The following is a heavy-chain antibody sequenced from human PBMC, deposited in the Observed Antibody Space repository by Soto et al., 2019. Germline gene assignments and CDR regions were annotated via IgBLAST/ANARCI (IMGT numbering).Heavy chain of an antibody. Sequence: VQLVQSGAEVKKPGSSVKVSCKASGGTFSSYAISWMRQAPGKGLEWMAGIITLFGAPNYAQKFRGRVMITANDSTSTSYMERSRLTSDDTAVYVCAKARVFRSFHSGMDVLGQGTTVTVSS. CDR1: GGTFSSYA. J-gene: IGHJ6*02. CDR2: IITLFGAP. D-gene: IGHD2-8*01. CDR3: AKARVFRSFHSGMDV. V-gene: IGHV1-69*01.